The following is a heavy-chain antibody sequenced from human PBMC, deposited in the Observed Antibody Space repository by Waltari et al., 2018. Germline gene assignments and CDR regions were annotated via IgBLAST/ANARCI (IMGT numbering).Heavy chain of an antibody. J-gene: IGHJ4*02. V-gene: IGHV4-4*07. CDR1: GGSISSYY. D-gene: IGHD6-13*01. Sequence: QVQLQESGPGLVKPSETLSLPCTVSGGSISSYYWSWIRQPPGKGLEWVGRKYTRGSSNNNPGLKSRGRRSVYTAKNQFSVKRSAVTAADTAGYYCARGGSSSYQLTYFDYWGQGTLVTVSS. CDR2: KYTRGSS. CDR3: ARGGSSSYQLTYFDY.